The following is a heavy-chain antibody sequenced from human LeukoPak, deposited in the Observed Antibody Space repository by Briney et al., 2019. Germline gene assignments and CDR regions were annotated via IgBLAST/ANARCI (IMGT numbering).Heavy chain of an antibody. CDR1: GGTFSSYA. V-gene: IGHV1-69*05. CDR3: AKDRLTNSGSGLFDY. CDR2: IIPIFGTA. D-gene: IGHD1-26*01. Sequence: ASVKVSCKASGGTFSSYAISWVRQAPGQGLEWMGGIIPIFGTANYAQKFQGRVTITTDESTSTAYMELSSLRSEDTAVYYCAKDRLTNSGSGLFDYWGQGTLVTVSS. J-gene: IGHJ4*02.